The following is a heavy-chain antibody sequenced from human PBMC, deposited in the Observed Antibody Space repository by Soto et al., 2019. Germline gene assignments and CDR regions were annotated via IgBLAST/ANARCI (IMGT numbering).Heavy chain of an antibody. V-gene: IGHV3-53*01. D-gene: IGHD6-19*01. J-gene: IGHJ4*02. CDR2: IYSGGST. CDR3: ARDQAVAGLSFDY. CDR1: GFTVSSNY. Sequence: GESLKISCAASGFTVSSNYMSWVRQAPGKGLEWVSVIYSGGSTYYADSVKGRFTISRDNSKNTLYLQMNSLRAEDTAVYYCARDQAVAGLSFDYWGQGTMVTVYS.